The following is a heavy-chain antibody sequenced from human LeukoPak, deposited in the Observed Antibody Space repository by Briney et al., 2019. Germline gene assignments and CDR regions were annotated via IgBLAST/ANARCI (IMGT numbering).Heavy chain of an antibody. CDR3: ARLQQLSFYYYYGMDV. D-gene: IGHD6-13*01. V-gene: IGHV4-34*01. J-gene: IGHJ6*02. CDR2: INHSGST. CDR1: GGSFSGYY. Sequence: PSETLSLTCAVYGGSFSGYYWSWIRQPPGKGLEWIGEINHSGSTNYNPSLKSRVTISVDTSKNQFSLKLSSVTAADTAVYYCARLQQLSFYYYYGMDVWGQGTTVTVSS.